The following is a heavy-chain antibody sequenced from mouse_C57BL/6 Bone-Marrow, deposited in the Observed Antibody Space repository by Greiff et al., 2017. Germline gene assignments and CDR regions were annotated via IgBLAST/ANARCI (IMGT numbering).Heavy chain of an antibody. CDR2: INPSTGGT. Sequence: EVKLQQSGPELVKPGASVKISCKASGYSFTGYYMNWVKQSPEKSLEWIGEINPSTGGTTYNQKFKAKATLTVDKSSSTADMQIKSLTSESSAVYYSAKGVYGADWGQGTLVTVSA. D-gene: IGHD1-1*01. CDR3: AKGVYGAD. CDR1: GYSFTGYY. V-gene: IGHV1-42*01. J-gene: IGHJ3*01.